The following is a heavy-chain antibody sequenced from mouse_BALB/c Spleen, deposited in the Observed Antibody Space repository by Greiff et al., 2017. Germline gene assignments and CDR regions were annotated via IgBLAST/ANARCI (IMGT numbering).Heavy chain of an antibody. D-gene: IGHD2-4*01. CDR3: AREGITTDDPWFAY. CDR2: IWAGGST. J-gene: IGHJ3*01. V-gene: IGHV2-9*02. CDR1: GFSLTSYG. Sequence: QVQLQQSGPGLVAPSQSLSITCTVSGFSLTSYGVHWVRQPPGKGLEWLGVIWAGGSTNYNSALMSRLSISKDNSKSKVFLKMNSLQTDDTAMYYCAREGITTDDPWFAYWGQGTPVTVSA.